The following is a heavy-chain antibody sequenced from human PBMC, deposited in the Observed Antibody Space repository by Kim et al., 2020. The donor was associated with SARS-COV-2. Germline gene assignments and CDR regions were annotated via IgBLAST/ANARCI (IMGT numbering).Heavy chain of an antibody. CDR2: ITGSGGRT. D-gene: IGHD1-1*01. CDR1: GFTFSNYA. CDR3: AKDYVELDY. J-gene: IGHJ4*02. V-gene: IGHV3-23*01. Sequence: GGSLRLSCAASGFTFSNYAMTWVRQGPGKGLEWVSAITGSGGRTYYADSVKGRFTISRDNSKNTLYLQMNSLRAEDTAVYYCAKDYVELDYWGQGTLVTV.